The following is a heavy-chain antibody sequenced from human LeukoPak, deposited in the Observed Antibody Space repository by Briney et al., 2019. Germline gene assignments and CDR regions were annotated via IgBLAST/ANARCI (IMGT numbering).Heavy chain of an antibody. V-gene: IGHV1-69*13. CDR1: GYTFTSYY. CDR2: IIPIFGTA. J-gene: IGHJ4*02. CDR3: ARAIAVAGSYYFDY. Sequence: SVKVSCKASGYTFTSYYMHWVRQAPGQGLEWMGGIIPIFGTANYAQKFQGRVTITADESTSTAYMELSSLRSEDTAVYFCARAIAVAGSYYFDYWGQGTLVTVSS. D-gene: IGHD6-19*01.